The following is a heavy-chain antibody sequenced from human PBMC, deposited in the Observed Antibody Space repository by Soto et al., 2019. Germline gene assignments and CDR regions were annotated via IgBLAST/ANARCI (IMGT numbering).Heavy chain of an antibody. CDR1: GFPLSTYG. V-gene: IGHV3-23*01. Sequence: EVQLLESGGGLVQPGGSLRLSCAASGFPLSTYGMSWVRQAPGKGLEWVSSITGTGGDTYYADSVKGRFTSSRDNSNNMLYLQMNSLGVEATAVYSCARIRGYWYGLDVWGQGTTITVSS. CDR2: ITGTGGDT. J-gene: IGHJ6*02. CDR3: ARIRGYWYGLDV.